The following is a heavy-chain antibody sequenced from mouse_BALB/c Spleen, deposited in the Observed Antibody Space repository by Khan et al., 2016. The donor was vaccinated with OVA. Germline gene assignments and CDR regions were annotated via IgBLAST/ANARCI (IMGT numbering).Heavy chain of an antibody. CDR3: AISNYYGSSLYAMDY. CDR1: GYTFTSYW. V-gene: IGHV1S41*01. J-gene: IGHJ4*01. D-gene: IGHD1-1*01. Sequence: DLVKPGASVKLSCKASGYTFTSYWINWIKQRPGQGLEWIGQIGPGSGSTYYNEMFKGKATLTIDTSSSTVYIQLSSLSSEDSAVYFYAISNYYGSSLYAMDYWGQGTSVTVSS. CDR2: IGPGSGST.